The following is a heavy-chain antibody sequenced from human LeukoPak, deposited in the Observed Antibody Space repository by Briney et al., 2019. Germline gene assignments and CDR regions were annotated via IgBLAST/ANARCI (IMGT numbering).Heavy chain of an antibody. CDR3: ARGHDYYSEYFQH. Sequence: SETLSLTCTVSGASIDFESYYWTWVRQSAGKGLEWIGRIDHGGVTNYNPSLQSRVTISLDTSQKQFSLKLNSMTAAVTAVYYCARGHDYYSEYFQHWGQGTLVSVSS. J-gene: IGHJ1*01. D-gene: IGHD1-26*01. CDR2: IDHGGVT. CDR1: GASIDFESYY. V-gene: IGHV4-61*02.